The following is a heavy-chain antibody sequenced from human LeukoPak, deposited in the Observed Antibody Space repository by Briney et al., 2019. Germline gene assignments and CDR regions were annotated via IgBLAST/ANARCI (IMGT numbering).Heavy chain of an antibody. CDR1: GFTFSSYS. D-gene: IGHD3-3*01. V-gene: IGHV3-23*01. CDR2: ISGSGGST. Sequence: GGSLRLSCAASGFTFSSYSMNWVRQAPGKGLEWVSAISGSGGSTYYADSVKGRFTISRDNSKNTLYLQMNSLRAEDTAVYYCAKTYYDFWSGYSYYFDYWGQGTLVTVSS. CDR3: AKTYYDFWSGYSYYFDY. J-gene: IGHJ4*02.